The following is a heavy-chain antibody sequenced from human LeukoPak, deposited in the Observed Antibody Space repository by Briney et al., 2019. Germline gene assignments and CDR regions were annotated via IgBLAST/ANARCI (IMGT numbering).Heavy chain of an antibody. Sequence: PSETLSLTCAVYGGSFSGYYWSWIRQPPGKGPEWIGEINHSGSTNYNPSLESRVTISVDTSKNQFSLKLSSVTAADTAVYYCARAAITMVRGVIITRYFDYWGQGTLVTVSS. CDR2: INHSGST. CDR3: ARAAITMVRGVIITRYFDY. CDR1: GGSFSGYY. V-gene: IGHV4-34*01. D-gene: IGHD3-10*01. J-gene: IGHJ4*02.